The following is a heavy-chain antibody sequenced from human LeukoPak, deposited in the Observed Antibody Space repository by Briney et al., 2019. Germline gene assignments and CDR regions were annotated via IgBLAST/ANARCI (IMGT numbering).Heavy chain of an antibody. CDR3: ATHVGMDNPFDF. CDR1: GVSISTYF. J-gene: IGHJ3*01. V-gene: IGHV4-59*08. Sequence: SETLSLTCSVSGVSISTYFWSWIRQPPGKGLEWIGHIYYSVSTDYNPSLKSRVLISQDTSKNQFFLSLSSVTAADTAVYYCATHVGMDNPFDFWGQGTMVTVSS. D-gene: IGHD5-24*01. CDR2: IYYSVST.